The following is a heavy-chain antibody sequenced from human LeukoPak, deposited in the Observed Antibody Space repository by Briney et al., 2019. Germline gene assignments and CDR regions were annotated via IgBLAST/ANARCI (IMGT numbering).Heavy chain of an antibody. Sequence: GASVKVSCKASGYTFTSYGISWVRQAPGQGLEWMGWISAYNGNTNYAQKLQGRVTMTTDTSTSTAYMELRSLRSDDTAVYYCARARWFGDSGEAFDIWGQGTMVTVSS. J-gene: IGHJ3*02. D-gene: IGHD3-10*01. V-gene: IGHV1-18*01. CDR2: ISAYNGNT. CDR3: ARARWFGDSGEAFDI. CDR1: GYTFTSYG.